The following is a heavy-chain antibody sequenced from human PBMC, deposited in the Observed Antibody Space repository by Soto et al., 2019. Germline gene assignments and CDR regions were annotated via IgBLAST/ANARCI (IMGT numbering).Heavy chain of an antibody. Sequence: QVQLVQSGAEVKKPGASVKVSCKASGYTFTSYGISWVRQAPGQGLEWMGWISAYNGNTKYAQKLQGRVTMTTATSPGTAYMELRRLRSDDTAVYYCARDAAVALFDYWGQGNLVTVSS. J-gene: IGHJ4*02. D-gene: IGHD6-19*01. V-gene: IGHV1-18*01. CDR1: GYTFTSYG. CDR3: ARDAAVALFDY. CDR2: ISAYNGNT.